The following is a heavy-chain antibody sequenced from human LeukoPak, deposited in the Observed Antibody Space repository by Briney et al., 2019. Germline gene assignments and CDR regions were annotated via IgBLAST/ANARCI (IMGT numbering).Heavy chain of an antibody. V-gene: IGHV3-74*01. D-gene: IGHD2-15*01. J-gene: IGHJ4*02. Sequence: GGSLRLSCAASGFTFSSYWMHWVRQAPGKGLVWFSRINTDGSSTSYADSVKGRFTISRDNAKNTLYLQMNSLRAEDTAVYYCARDPRYCSGGSCYADWGQGTLVTVSS. CDR1: GFTFSSYW. CDR2: INTDGSST. CDR3: ARDPRYCSGGSCYAD.